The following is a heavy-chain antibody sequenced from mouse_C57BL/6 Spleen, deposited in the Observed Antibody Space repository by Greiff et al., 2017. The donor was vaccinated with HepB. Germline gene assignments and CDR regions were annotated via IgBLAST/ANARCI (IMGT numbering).Heavy chain of an antibody. CDR3: ARESYGSRGAMDY. D-gene: IGHD1-1*01. Sequence: EVQRVESGGGLVKPGGSLKLSCAASGFTFSSYAMSWVRQTPEKRLEWVATISDGGSYTYYPDNVKGRFTISRDNAKNNLYLQMSHLKSEDTAMYYCARESYGSRGAMDYWGQGTSVTVSS. CDR1: GFTFSSYA. V-gene: IGHV5-4*01. J-gene: IGHJ4*01. CDR2: ISDGGSYT.